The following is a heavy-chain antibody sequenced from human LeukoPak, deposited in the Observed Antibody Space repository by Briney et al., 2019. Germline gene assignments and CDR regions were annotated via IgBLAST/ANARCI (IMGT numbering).Heavy chain of an antibody. CDR1: GFTFSSYW. CDR2: IKQDGSEK. J-gene: IGHJ3*02. V-gene: IGHV3-7*04. Sequence: GGSLRLSCAASGFTFSSYWVSWVRQAPGKGLEWVANIKQDGSEKYYVDSVKGRFTISRDNAKNSLYLQMNSLRAEDTAVYYCARVHDSFITFDIWGQGTMVTVSS. D-gene: IGHD3-22*01. CDR3: ARVHDSFITFDI.